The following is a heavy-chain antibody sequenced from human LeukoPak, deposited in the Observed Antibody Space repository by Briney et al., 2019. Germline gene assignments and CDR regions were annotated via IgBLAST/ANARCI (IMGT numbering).Heavy chain of an antibody. V-gene: IGHV3-21*01. D-gene: IGHD1-26*01. J-gene: IGHJ4*02. Sequence: GGSLRLSCAASGFTFSSYSMNWVHQAPGKGLEWVSSISSSSSYIYYADSVKGRFTISRDNAKNSLYLQMNSLRAEDTAVYYCARVLVGATLGFDYWGQGTLVTVSS. CDR1: GFTFSSYS. CDR2: ISSSSSYI. CDR3: ARVLVGATLGFDY.